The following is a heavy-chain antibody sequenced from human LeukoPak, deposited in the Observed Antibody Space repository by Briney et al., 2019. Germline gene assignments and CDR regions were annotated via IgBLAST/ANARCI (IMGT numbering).Heavy chain of an antibody. J-gene: IGHJ5*02. CDR2: IYHSGTT. D-gene: IGHD6-19*01. Sequence: SETLCLTCAVSGVAISRGGYAWNWIRQPPGKGLEWIAYIYHSGTTYYNPSLKSRATISVDTSKNQFSLKLSSVTAADTAVYYCVRGRYSTGWFKDKNWFDPWGQGIPVTVSS. CDR1: GVAISRGGYA. CDR3: VRGRYSTGWFKDKNWFDP. V-gene: IGHV4-30-4*07.